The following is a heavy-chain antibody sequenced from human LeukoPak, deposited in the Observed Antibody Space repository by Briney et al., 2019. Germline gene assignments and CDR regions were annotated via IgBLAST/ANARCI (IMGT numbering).Heavy chain of an antibody. J-gene: IGHJ6*03. V-gene: IGHV1-2*02. Sequence: ASVKVSCKASGYTFTGYYMHWVRQAPGQGLEWMGWINPNSGGTNYAQKFQGRVTMTRDTSISTAYMELSRLRSDDTAVYYCARARVWGNNYYYYYMDVWGKGITVTVSS. CDR2: INPNSGGT. D-gene: IGHD7-27*01. CDR1: GYTFTGYY. CDR3: ARARVWGNNYYYYYMDV.